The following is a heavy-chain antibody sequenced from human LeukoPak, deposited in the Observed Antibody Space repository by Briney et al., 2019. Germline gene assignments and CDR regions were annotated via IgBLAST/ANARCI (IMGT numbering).Heavy chain of an antibody. CDR1: GFTVSSNY. D-gene: IGHD3-10*01. Sequence: GGSLRLSCAVSGFTVSSNYMSWVRQAPGKGLEWVSAISGSGGSTYYADSVKGRFTISRDNSKNTLYLPMNSLRAEDTAVYYCAKRAFYGSGSYNGMDVWGQGTTVTVSS. CDR2: ISGSGGST. J-gene: IGHJ6*02. V-gene: IGHV3-23*01. CDR3: AKRAFYGSGSYNGMDV.